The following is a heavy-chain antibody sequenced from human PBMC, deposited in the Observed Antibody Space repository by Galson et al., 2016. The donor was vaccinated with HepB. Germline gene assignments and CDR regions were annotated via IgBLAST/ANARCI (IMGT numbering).Heavy chain of an antibody. CDR1: GFTFSSYS. CDR2: ISSSSSYV. CDR3: ARDHLWAFDY. D-gene: IGHD7-27*01. J-gene: IGHJ4*02. V-gene: IGHV3-21*01. Sequence: SLRLSCAASGFTFSSYSMNWVRQAPGKGLEWVSSISSSSSYVYYADSVKGRFTISRDNAKNSLYLQMNSLRAEDTAVYYCARDHLWAFDYWGQGTLVTVSS.